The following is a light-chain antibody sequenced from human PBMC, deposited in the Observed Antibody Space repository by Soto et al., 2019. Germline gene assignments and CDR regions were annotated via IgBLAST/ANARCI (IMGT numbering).Light chain of an antibody. CDR1: QSVSSN. Sequence: EILMKQSPVTLSVSPGERATLSCRASQSVSSNLAWYQQKPGQAPRLLIYDASNRATGIPARFSGSGSGTDFTLTISSLEPEDFAVYYCQQRSNWPQLTFGGVTKVDIK. J-gene: IGKJ4*01. CDR2: DAS. CDR3: QQRSNWPQLT. V-gene: IGKV3-11*01.